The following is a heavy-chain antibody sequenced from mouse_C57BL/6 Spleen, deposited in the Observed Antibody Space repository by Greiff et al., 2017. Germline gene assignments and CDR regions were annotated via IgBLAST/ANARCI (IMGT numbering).Heavy chain of an antibody. J-gene: IGHJ3*01. V-gene: IGHV5-17*01. CDR2: ISSGSSTI. Sequence: EVKLQESGGGLVKPGGSLKLSCEASGFTFSDYGMHWVRQAPEQGLEWVAYISSGSSTIYYADTVKGRFTISRDNAKNTLFLQMTSLRSEDTAMYYGARPYDYGSPWFAYWGQGTLVTVSA. CDR1: GFTFSDYG. CDR3: ARPYDYGSPWFAY. D-gene: IGHD1-1*01.